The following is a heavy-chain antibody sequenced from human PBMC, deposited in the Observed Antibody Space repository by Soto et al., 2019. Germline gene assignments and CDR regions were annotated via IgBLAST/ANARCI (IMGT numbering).Heavy chain of an antibody. Sequence: GGSLRLSCAASGFTFSSYAMHWVRQAPGKGLEWVAVISYDGSNKYYADSVKGRFTISRDNSKNTLYLQMNSLRAEDTAVYYCASLGYCSSTSCGKFKPTYGMDVWGQGTTVTVYS. CDR3: ASLGYCSSTSCGKFKPTYGMDV. V-gene: IGHV3-30-3*01. CDR1: GFTFSSYA. D-gene: IGHD2-2*01. CDR2: ISYDGSNK. J-gene: IGHJ6*02.